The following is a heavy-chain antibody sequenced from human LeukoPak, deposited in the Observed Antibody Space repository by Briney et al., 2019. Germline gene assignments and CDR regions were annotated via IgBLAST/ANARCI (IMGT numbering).Heavy chain of an antibody. J-gene: IGHJ4*02. CDR2: IYYSGST. V-gene: IGHV4-39*01. CDR1: GGSISSSSYY. D-gene: IGHD2-15*01. CDR3: ARHNDFRRYWASFDY. Sequence: PSETLSLTCTVSGGSISSSSYYWGWIRQPPGKGLEWIGSIYYSGSTYYNPSLKSRVTISVDTPKNQFSLKLSSVTAADTAVYYCARHNDFRRYWASFDYWGQGTLVTVSS.